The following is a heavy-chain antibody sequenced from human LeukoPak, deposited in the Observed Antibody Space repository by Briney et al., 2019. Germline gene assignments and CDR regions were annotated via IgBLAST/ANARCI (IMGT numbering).Heavy chain of an antibody. CDR1: GFTFRNYG. D-gene: IGHD5-24*01. Sequence: TGGSLRLSCAASGFTFRNYGMSWVRQAPGKGLEWVSGTIGSGDSKFYADPVKGRFTISRDNSRNTLYLHMNSLRVDETAVYYCASLYNDYGDYWGQGALVTVSS. CDR3: ASLYNDYGDY. CDR2: TIGSGDSK. J-gene: IGHJ4*02. V-gene: IGHV3-23*01.